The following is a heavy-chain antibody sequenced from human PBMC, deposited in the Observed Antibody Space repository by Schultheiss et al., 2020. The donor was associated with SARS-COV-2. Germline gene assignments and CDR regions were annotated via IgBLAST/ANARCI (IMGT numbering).Heavy chain of an antibody. CDR1: GGTFTSYD. D-gene: IGHD2-15*01. Sequence: ASVKVSCKASGGTFTSYDINWVRQATGQGLEWMGGFDPEDGETIYAQKFQGRVTMTEDTSTDTAYMELSSLRSEDTAVYYCATDRGYCSGGSCYLVWFDPWGQGTLVTVSS. CDR2: FDPEDGET. V-gene: IGHV1-24*01. J-gene: IGHJ5*02. CDR3: ATDRGYCSGGSCYLVWFDP.